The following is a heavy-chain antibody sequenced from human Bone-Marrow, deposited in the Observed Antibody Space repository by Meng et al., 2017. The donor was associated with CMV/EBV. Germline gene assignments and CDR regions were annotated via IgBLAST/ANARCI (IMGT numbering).Heavy chain of an antibody. CDR1: GFTFSRYE. CDR2: INSIGSTI. D-gene: IGHD2-15*01. J-gene: IGHJ4*02. V-gene: IGHV3-48*03. Sequence: GESLKISCVASGFTFSRYEMNWVRQAPGKGLEWVSYINSIGSTIFYADSVKGRFTIFRDNAKNSLYLQMNSLRAEDTALYYCANHCSGYSCQGNYWGQGTLVTVSS. CDR3: ANHCSGYSCQGNY.